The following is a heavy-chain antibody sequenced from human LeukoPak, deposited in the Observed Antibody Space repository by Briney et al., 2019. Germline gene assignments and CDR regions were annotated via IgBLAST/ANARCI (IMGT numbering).Heavy chain of an antibody. Sequence: SETLSLTCTVSGDSITSGGYYWGWIRQPPGKGLEWIGSIYYSGSTYDNPSLKSRVTISVDTPKNQVSLKLRSVTAADTAVYYCARLLYDRSGYYYFDYWGQGTLVTVSS. D-gene: IGHD3-22*01. CDR2: IYYSGST. CDR1: GDSITSGGYY. CDR3: ARLLYDRSGYYYFDY. V-gene: IGHV4-39*01. J-gene: IGHJ4*02.